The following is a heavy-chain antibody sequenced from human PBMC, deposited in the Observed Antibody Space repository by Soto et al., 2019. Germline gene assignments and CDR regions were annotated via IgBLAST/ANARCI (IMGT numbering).Heavy chain of an antibody. J-gene: IGHJ6*02. CDR1: GFTFRSYG. Sequence: QVQLVESGGGVVQPGRSLRLSCAASGFTFRSYGMHWVRQAPGKGLEWVAVISNDGSNKYYADSVKGRFTISRDTSKNTLYLQMNSLGAEDTAVYYCARDYSTWCMDVWGQGTTVTVSS. D-gene: IGHD6-13*01. CDR3: ARDYSTWCMDV. V-gene: IGHV3-30*03. CDR2: ISNDGSNK.